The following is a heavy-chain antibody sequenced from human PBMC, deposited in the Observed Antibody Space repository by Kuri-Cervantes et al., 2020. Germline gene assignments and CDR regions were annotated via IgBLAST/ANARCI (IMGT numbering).Heavy chain of an antibody. V-gene: IGHV4-34*01. D-gene: IGHD4-17*01. CDR1: GGSFSGHY. CDR2: INHSGSA. CDR3: ARRDYGDYAFAFDI. J-gene: IGHJ3*02. Sequence: SETLSLTCAVYGGSFSGHYWSWIRQPPGKGLEWMGEINHSGSANYNPSLKSRVTISVDTSKNQFSLKLSSVTAADTAVYYCARRDYGDYAFAFDIWGQGTMVTVSS.